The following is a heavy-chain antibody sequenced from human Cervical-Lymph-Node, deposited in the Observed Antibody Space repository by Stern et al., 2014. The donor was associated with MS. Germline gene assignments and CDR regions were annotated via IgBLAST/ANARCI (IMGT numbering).Heavy chain of an antibody. J-gene: IGHJ3*02. CDR2: INSDGITT. CDR1: GFSFRRDW. CDR3: VREYYGSGSFDI. D-gene: IGHD3-10*01. Sequence: VPLVESGGGLVQPGTSLRLSCEGSGFSFRRDWMHWVRPAQGKGLVWVSRINSDGITTTYADSVKGRFTISRDNAKNTVYLEMDSLRAEDTAVYYCVREYYGSGSFDIWGQGTKVTVSS. V-gene: IGHV3-74*03.